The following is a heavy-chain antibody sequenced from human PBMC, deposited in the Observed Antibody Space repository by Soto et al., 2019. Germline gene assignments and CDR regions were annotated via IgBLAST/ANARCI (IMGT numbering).Heavy chain of an antibody. J-gene: IGHJ4*02. CDR1: GYTLTELS. CDR2: FDPEDGET. Sequence: GASVKVSCKVSGYTLTELSMHWVRQAPGKGLEWMGGFDPEDGETIYAQKFQGRVTMTEDTSTDTAYMELSSLRSEDTAVYYCATGPDLAGTGPFDYWGQGTLVTVSS. V-gene: IGHV1-24*01. CDR3: ATGPDLAGTGPFDY. D-gene: IGHD6-13*01.